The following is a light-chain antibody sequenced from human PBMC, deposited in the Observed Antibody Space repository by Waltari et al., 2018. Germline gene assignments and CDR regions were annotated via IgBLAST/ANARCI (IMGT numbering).Light chain of an antibody. J-gene: IGKJ1*01. Sequence: DIVVTQSPDSLAVSLGWRATLKCQSCQRVLSSSTNKTFLVWYARKPGQPPKLLISWASIPESAVPDRFTGGESEDDFTLSCSSHQAKNVAVFYCQKCDSVPLTFGQGPKVEIK. CDR1: QRVLSSSTNKTF. V-gene: IGKV4-1*01. CDR3: QKCDSVPLT. CDR2: WAS.